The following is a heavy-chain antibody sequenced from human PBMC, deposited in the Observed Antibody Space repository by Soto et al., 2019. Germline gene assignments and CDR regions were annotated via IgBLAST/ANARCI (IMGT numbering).Heavy chain of an antibody. CDR1: GGSISSYY. D-gene: IGHD6-19*01. CDR3: ARDGGDSSGWYSRDAFDI. V-gene: IGHV4-59*01. CDR2: IYYSGST. J-gene: IGHJ3*02. Sequence: SETLSLTCTVSGGSISSYYWSWIRQPPGKGLEWIGYIYYSGSTNYNPSLKSRVTISVDTSKNQFSLKLSSVTAADTAVYYCARDGGDSSGWYSRDAFDIWGQGTMVTVSS.